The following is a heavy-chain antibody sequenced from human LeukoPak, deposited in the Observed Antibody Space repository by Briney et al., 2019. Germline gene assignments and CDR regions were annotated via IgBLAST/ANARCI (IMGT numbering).Heavy chain of an antibody. CDR2: VNPYGTS. D-gene: IGHD6-19*01. V-gene: IGHV4-4*07. CDR1: GGSTNKYF. CDR3: ARDRRPRAVAGAYISYGMDV. J-gene: IGHJ6*02. Sequence: SETLSLTCSVSGGSTNKYFWSWIRQSAGKGLEWIGRVNPYGTSNYNPSLKSRVTMSVDTSKNLVSLRLTSLTAADTAVYYCARDRRPRAVAGAYISYGMDVWGQGTTVTVSS.